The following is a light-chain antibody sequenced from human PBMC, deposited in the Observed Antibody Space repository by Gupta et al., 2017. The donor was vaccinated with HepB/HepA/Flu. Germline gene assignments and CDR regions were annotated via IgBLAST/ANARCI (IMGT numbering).Light chain of an antibody. CDR2: DVS. Sequence: QSALIQPASVSGSPGQSITIPSTGTSSDVGGYNYVSWYQQHPGKAPKLMIYDVSDRPSGVSNRFSGSKSGNTASLTISGLQAEDEADYYCGSYTTSSTLVFGGGTKVTVL. J-gene: IGLJ2*01. CDR3: GSYTTSSTLV. V-gene: IGLV2-14*03. CDR1: SSDVGGYNY.